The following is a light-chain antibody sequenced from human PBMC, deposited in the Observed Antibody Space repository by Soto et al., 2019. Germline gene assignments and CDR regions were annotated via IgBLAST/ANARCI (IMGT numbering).Light chain of an antibody. CDR1: SSNIRSYT. V-gene: IGLV1-44*01. J-gene: IGLJ2*01. CDR3: AAWDDSLNGVV. CDR2: TNN. Sequence: QAVVTQPPSASGTPGQRVTISCSGSSSNIRSYTVNWYQQLPGAAPKVLIYTNNQRPSGVPDRFSGSKSGTSASLAISGLQSEDEADYYCAAWDDSLNGVVFGGGTKLTVL.